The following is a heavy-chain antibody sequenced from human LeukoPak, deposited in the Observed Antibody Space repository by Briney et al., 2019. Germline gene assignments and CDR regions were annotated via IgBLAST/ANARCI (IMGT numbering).Heavy chain of an antibody. CDR3: ARGITMIVVVPGY. CDR1: GFTFSSYG. V-gene: IGHV3-30*03. CDR2: ISYDGSNK. J-gene: IGHJ4*02. Sequence: GGSLRLSCAASGFTFSSYGMHWVRQAPGKGLEWVAVISYDGSNKYYADSVKGRFTISRDNSKNTLYLQMNSLRAEDTAVYYRARGITMIVVVPGYWGQGTLVTVSS. D-gene: IGHD3-22*01.